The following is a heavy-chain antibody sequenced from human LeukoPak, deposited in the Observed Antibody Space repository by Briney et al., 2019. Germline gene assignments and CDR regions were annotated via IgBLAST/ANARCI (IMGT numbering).Heavy chain of an antibody. CDR1: GGSISRGSYH. J-gene: IGHJ3*01. Sequence: SQTLSLTCTVSGGSISRGSYHWNWIRQPAGKGLEWIGRFYTSGTPNYNPSLKSRVTILVDTSRNQFSLKLSSVTAADTALYYCARMWLAGYAFDVWGQGTMVTVSS. D-gene: IGHD6-19*01. V-gene: IGHV4-61*02. CDR2: FYTSGTP. CDR3: ARMWLAGYAFDV.